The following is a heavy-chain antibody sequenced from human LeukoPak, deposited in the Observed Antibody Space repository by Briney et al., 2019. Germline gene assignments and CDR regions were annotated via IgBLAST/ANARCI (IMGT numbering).Heavy chain of an antibody. D-gene: IGHD3-9*01. CDR3: ARDGAGVVRYLFDY. Sequence: GGSPRLSCAASGFTFSSYAMHWVRQAPGKGLEWVAVISYDGSNKYYADSVKGRFTISRDNSKNTLYLQMNSLRAEDTAVYYCARDGAGVVRYLFDYWGQGTLVTVSS. CDR2: ISYDGSNK. CDR1: GFTFSSYA. J-gene: IGHJ4*02. V-gene: IGHV3-30-3*01.